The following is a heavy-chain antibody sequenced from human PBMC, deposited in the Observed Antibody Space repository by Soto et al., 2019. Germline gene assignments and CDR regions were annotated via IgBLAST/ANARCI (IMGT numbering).Heavy chain of an antibody. CDR3: ARQRGYSYALDY. CDR1: GGSISSYY. Sequence: PSETLSLTCTVSGGSISSYYWSWIRQPPGKGLEWIGYIYHSGSTYYNPSLKSRVTISVDRSKNQFSLKLSSVTAADTAVYYCARQRGYSYALDYWGQGTLVTVSS. CDR2: IYHSGST. V-gene: IGHV4-59*08. J-gene: IGHJ4*02. D-gene: IGHD5-18*01.